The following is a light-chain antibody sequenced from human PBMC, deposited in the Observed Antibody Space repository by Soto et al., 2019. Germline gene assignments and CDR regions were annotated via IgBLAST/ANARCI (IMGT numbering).Light chain of an antibody. CDR3: QQFGSSPRT. CDR2: GAS. J-gene: IGKJ1*01. V-gene: IGKV3-20*01. CDR1: QSVSSGF. Sequence: EIVLTQSPGTLSLSPGESATLSCRAGQSVSSGFLAWYQQKPGQGPRLLIHGASCRATGIPDRFSGSGSGTDFTLTISRLEPEDFAVYYCQQFGSSPRTFGQGTKVDI.